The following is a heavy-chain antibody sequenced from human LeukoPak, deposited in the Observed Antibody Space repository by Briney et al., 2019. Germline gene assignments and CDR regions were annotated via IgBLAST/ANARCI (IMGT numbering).Heavy chain of an antibody. V-gene: IGHV3-11*04. CDR3: ARVGALSSSWLLY. Sequence: PGGSLRLSCAASGFTFSDYYMSWIRQTPAKGLEWVAATSSSDAGTYHADSVRGRFTISRDNSKNTLYLQMNSLRAEDTAVYFCARVGALSSSWLLYWGQGTLVTVSS. CDR1: GFTFSDYY. D-gene: IGHD6-13*01. J-gene: IGHJ4*02. CDR2: TSSSDAGT.